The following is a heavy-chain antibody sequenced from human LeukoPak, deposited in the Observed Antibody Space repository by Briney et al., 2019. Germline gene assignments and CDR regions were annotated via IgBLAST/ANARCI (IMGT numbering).Heavy chain of an antibody. Sequence: PSETLSLTCTVSGGSISSGDYYWSWIRQPPGKGLEWIGYIYYSGSTYYNPSLKSRVTISVDTSKNQFSLKLSSVTAADTAVYYCARSTERITMIVASSDYWGQGTLVTVSS. D-gene: IGHD3-22*01. CDR1: GGSISSGDYY. V-gene: IGHV4-30-4*01. CDR3: ARSTERITMIVASSDY. J-gene: IGHJ4*02. CDR2: IYYSGST.